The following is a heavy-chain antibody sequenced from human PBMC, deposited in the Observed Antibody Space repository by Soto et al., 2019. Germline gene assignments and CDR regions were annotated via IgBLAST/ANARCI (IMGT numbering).Heavy chain of an antibody. D-gene: IGHD3-22*01. CDR3: ARDMVSQIGYDSSGYPNYYYGMDV. V-gene: IGHV1-2*04. CDR1: GYTFTGYY. Sequence: ASVKVSCKASGYTFTGYYMHWVRQAPGQGLEWMGWINPNSGGTNYAQKFQGWVTMTRDTSISTAYMELSRLRSDDTAVYYCARDMVSQIGYDSSGYPNYYYGMDVWGQGTTVTAP. J-gene: IGHJ6*02. CDR2: INPNSGGT.